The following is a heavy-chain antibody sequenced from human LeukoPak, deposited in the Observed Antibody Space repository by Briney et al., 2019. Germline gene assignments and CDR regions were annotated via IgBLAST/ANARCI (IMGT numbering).Heavy chain of an antibody. V-gene: IGHV3-43*02. CDR2: TSGDGITT. Sequence: HPGGSLRLSCAASGFTFHNYAIHWVRQAPGKGLEWVSLTSGDGITTYFADSVKGRFTISRDNSKSSLFLQMNSLRTEDTALYYCAKDGYGNYDYWGQGTLVTVSS. CDR1: GFTFHNYA. CDR3: AKDGYGNYDY. D-gene: IGHD4-11*01. J-gene: IGHJ4*02.